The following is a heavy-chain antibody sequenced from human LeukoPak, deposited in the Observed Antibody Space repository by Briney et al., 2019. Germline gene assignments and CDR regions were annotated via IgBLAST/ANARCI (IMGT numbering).Heavy chain of an antibody. CDR2: IYTSGST. V-gene: IGHV4-4*07. J-gene: IGHJ4*02. CDR1: GGSISSYY. D-gene: IGHD6-19*01. Sequence: SETLSLTRTVSGGSISSYYWSWIRQPAGKGLEWIGRIYTSGSTNYNPSLKSRVTMSVDTSKNQFSLRLSSVTAADTAVYYCARTGYSSGPDYWGQGTLVTVSS. CDR3: ARTGYSSGPDY.